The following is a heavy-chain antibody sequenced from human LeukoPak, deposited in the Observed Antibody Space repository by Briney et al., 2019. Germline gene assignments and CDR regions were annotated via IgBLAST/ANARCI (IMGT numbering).Heavy chain of an antibody. V-gene: IGHV3-48*03. CDR3: ARSAGLLGLDY. CDR2: ISSSGSTI. CDR1: GFTFSSYE. D-gene: IGHD2-15*01. Sequence: GGSLTLSCEASGFTFSSYEMNWVRQAPGKGLEWVSYISSSGSTIYYADSVKGRFTISRDNAKNSLYLQMNSLRAEDTAVYYCARSAGLLGLDYWGQGTLVTVSS. J-gene: IGHJ4*02.